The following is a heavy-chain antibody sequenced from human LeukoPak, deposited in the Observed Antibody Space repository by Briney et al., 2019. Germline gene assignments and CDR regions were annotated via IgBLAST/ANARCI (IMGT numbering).Heavy chain of an antibody. V-gene: IGHV3-23*01. J-gene: IGHJ3*01. CDR1: GFTFSSFA. CDR2: ITGSGSGA. CDR3: RGERGGFDL. D-gene: IGHD1-1*01. Sequence: GGSLRLSCAASGFTFSSFAINWVRQAPGKGLEWVSVITGSGSGADYADSVKGRFTISRDNGKNTLYLQMSSLRAEDTAVYCARGERGGFDLWGRGTVVTVSS.